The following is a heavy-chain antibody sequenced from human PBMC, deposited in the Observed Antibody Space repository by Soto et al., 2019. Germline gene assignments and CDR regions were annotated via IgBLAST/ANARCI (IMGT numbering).Heavy chain of an antibody. Sequence: ASVKVSCKASGYTFTSYGISWVRQAPGRGLEWMGWISAYNGNTNYAQKLQGRVTMTTDTSTSTAYMELRSLRSDDTAVYYCARTRDYYGSGRHGYYYGMDVWGQGTTVTVSS. D-gene: IGHD3-10*01. J-gene: IGHJ6*02. CDR2: ISAYNGNT. CDR3: ARTRDYYGSGRHGYYYGMDV. V-gene: IGHV1-18*04. CDR1: GYTFTSYG.